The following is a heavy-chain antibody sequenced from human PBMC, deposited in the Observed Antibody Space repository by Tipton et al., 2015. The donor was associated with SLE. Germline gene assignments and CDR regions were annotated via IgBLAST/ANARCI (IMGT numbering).Heavy chain of an antibody. CDR2: IKPDGSEK. CDR3: ARGRYSTSWYDAFDI. Sequence: SLRLSCVASGFTFSSYWMTWVRQAPGKGLEWVANIKPDGSEKYYVDSVKGRFTISRDNAKNSLYLQMNSLRAEDTAVYYCARGRYSTSWYDAFDIWGQGTMVTVSS. D-gene: IGHD6-13*01. V-gene: IGHV3-7*01. CDR1: GFTFSSYW. J-gene: IGHJ3*02.